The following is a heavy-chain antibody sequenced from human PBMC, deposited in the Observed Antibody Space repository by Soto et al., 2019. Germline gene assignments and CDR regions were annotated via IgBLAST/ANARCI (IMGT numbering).Heavy chain of an antibody. CDR3: ASGGNWFDP. D-gene: IGHD3-16*01. V-gene: IGHV4-59*01. Sequence: SETLSLTCKVCAGSISNYYWTWIRQSPEKGLEWIGYMYYNGNINYNPSLKSRVTISIDTSKHQFCLTLKSVSAAATAVYYCASGGNWFDPWGQGVLVTVSS. J-gene: IGHJ5*02. CDR1: AGSISNYY. CDR2: MYYNGNI.